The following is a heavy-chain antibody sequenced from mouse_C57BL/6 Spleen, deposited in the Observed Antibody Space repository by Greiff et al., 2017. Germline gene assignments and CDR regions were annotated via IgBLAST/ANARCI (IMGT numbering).Heavy chain of an antibody. J-gene: IGHJ2*01. CDR2: FYPGSGSI. Sequence: QVHVKQSGAELVKPGASVKLSCKASGYTFTEYTIHWVKQRSGQGLEWIGWFYPGSGSIKYNEKFKDKATLTADKSSSTVYMELSRLTSEDSAVYFCARHEVGKTFYDFYFDYWGQGTTLTVSS. CDR1: GYTFTEYT. D-gene: IGHD2-3*01. CDR3: ARHEVGKTFYDFYFDY. V-gene: IGHV1-62-2*01.